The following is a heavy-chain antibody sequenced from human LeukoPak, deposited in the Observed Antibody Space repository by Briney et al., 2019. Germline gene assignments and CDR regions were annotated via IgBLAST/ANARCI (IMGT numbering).Heavy chain of an antibody. J-gene: IGHJ3*02. Sequence: LETLSLTCTVSGGSISSYYWSWIRQPAGKGLEWIGRIYTSGSTSYNSSLKSRVTMSVDTSKNQFSLKLNSVTAADTAVYYCARRSPVVAAGDAFDIWGQGTLVTVSS. CDR2: IYTSGST. V-gene: IGHV4-4*07. D-gene: IGHD2-15*01. CDR1: GGSISSYY. CDR3: ARRSPVVAAGDAFDI.